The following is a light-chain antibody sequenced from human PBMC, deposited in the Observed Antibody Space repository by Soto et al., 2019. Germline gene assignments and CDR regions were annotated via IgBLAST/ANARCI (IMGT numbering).Light chain of an antibody. V-gene: IGLV2-11*01. CDR2: DVS. Sequence: QSALTQPASVSGSPGQSITISCTGTSSDVGGYNYVSWYQQHPGKAPKLMIFDVSERPAGVPHRFSGSKSANTASLTISGLEAEDEADYYCCSYAGNYGYVFGTGTKLTVL. J-gene: IGLJ1*01. CDR3: CSYAGNYGYV. CDR1: SSDVGGYNY.